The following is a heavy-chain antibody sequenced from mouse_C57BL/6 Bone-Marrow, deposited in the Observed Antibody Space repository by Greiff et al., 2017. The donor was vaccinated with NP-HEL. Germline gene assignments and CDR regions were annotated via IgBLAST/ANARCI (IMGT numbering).Heavy chain of an antibody. Sequence: QVQLQQSGAELVRPGASVKLSCKASGYTFTDYYINWVKQRPGQGLEWIARIYPGSGNTYYNEKFKGKATLTAEKSSSTAYMQLSSLTSEDSAVYFCARCYYYGSSYERVLGYWGQGTTLTVSS. V-gene: IGHV1-76*01. CDR1: GYTFTDYY. CDR3: ARCYYYGSSYERVLGY. D-gene: IGHD1-1*01. CDR2: IYPGSGNT. J-gene: IGHJ2*01.